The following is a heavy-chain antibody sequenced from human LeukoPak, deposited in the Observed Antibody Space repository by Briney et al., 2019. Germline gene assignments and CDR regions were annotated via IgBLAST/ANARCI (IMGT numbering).Heavy chain of an antibody. CDR3: ARQYSDILTGYHRGELYWYFDL. CDR2: IYTSGST. V-gene: IGHV4-4*07. Sequence: SETLSLTCTVSGGSISSYYWSWIRQPAGKGLEWIGRIYTSGSTNYNPSLKSRVTMSVDTSKNQFSLKLSSVTAADTAVYYCARQYSDILTGYHRGELYWYFDLWGRGTLVTVSS. J-gene: IGHJ2*01. CDR1: GGSISSYY. D-gene: IGHD3-9*01.